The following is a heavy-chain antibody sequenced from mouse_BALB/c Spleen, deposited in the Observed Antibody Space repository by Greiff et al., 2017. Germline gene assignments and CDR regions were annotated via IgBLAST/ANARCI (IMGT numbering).Heavy chain of an antibody. CDR1: GFTFSSYA. D-gene: IGHD4-1*01. CDR2: ISSGGSYT. Sequence: EVQRVESGGGLVKPGGSLKLSCAASGFTFSSYAMSWVRQSPEKRLEWVAEISSGGSYTYYPDTVTGRFTISRDNAKNTLYLEMSSLRSEDTAMYYCARESRGTGTAFDYWGQGTTLTVSS. CDR3: ARESRGTGTAFDY. J-gene: IGHJ2*01. V-gene: IGHV5-9-4*01.